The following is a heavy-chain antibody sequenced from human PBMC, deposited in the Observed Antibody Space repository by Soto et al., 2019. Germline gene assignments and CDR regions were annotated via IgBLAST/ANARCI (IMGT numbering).Heavy chain of an antibody. CDR2: IKQDGSEK. CDR3: ATTEGSASFYYYYMDV. J-gene: IGHJ6*03. Sequence: GGSLRLSCAASGFTFSNYWMSWVRQAPGKGLEWVANIKQDGSEKYYVDSVKGRFTISRDNAKNSLYLQMNSLRAEDTAVYYCATTEGSASFYYYYMDVWGKGTTVTVSS. V-gene: IGHV3-7*01. D-gene: IGHD2-2*01. CDR1: GFTFSNYW.